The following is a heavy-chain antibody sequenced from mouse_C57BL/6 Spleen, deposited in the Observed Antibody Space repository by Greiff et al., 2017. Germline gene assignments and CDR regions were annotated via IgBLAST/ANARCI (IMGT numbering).Heavy chain of an antibody. CDR3: ARSGAYYSNHWYVDV. CDR1: GYTFTSYW. V-gene: IGHV1-53*01. J-gene: IGHJ1*03. CDR2: INPSNGGT. D-gene: IGHD2-5*01. Sequence: QVQLQQPGTELVKPGASVKLSCKASGYTFTSYWMHWVKQRPGQGLEWIGNINPSNGGTNYNEKFKSKATLTVDKSSSTAYMQLSSLTSEDSAVYYCARSGAYYSNHWYVDVWGTGTTVTVSS.